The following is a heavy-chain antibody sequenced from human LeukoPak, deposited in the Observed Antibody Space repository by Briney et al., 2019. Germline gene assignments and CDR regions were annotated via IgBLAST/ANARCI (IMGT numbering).Heavy chain of an antibody. CDR3: ARVWVSSGYEYYFDY. CDR2: INAGNGNT. J-gene: IGHJ4*02. D-gene: IGHD3-22*01. CDR1: GYTFTSYA. Sequence: ASVKVSCKASGYTFTSYAMHWVRQAPGQRLEWLGWINAGNGNTKYSQKFQGRVTITRDTSASTAYMELSSLRSEDTAVYYCARVWVSSGYEYYFDYWGQGTLVTVSS. V-gene: IGHV1-3*01.